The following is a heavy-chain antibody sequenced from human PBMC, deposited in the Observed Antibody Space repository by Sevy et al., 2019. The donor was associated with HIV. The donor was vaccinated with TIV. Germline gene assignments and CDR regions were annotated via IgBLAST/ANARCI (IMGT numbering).Heavy chain of an antibody. J-gene: IGHJ4*02. CDR3: AGENAWGRGYS. V-gene: IGHV4-59*08. CDR2: IYYNGHI. D-gene: IGHD1-26*01. Sequence: SETLYLTCTVSGGSITSLYWNWIRQPPGKGLEWIANIYYNGHINYNPSLKSRVTLSLDTSKNQFSLRLSSVTAADTAMYYCAGENAWGRGYSWGQGILVTVSS. CDR1: GGSITSLY.